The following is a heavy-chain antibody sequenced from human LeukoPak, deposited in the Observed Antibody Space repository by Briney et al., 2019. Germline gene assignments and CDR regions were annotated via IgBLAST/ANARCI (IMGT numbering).Heavy chain of an antibody. J-gene: IGHJ4*02. V-gene: IGHV4-4*07. CDR2: IYTSGST. CDR1: GGSTSSYY. CDR3: ARDYCGGDCYSINYYFDY. Sequence: SETLSLTCTVSGGSTSSYYWSWIRQPAGKGLEWIGRIYTSGSTNYNPSLKSRVTMSVDTSKNQFSPKLSSVTAADTAVYYCARDYCGGDCYSINYYFDYWGQGTLVTVSS. D-gene: IGHD2-21*02.